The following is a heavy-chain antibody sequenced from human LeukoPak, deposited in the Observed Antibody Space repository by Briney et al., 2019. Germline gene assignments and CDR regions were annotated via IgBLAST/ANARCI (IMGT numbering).Heavy chain of an antibody. V-gene: IGHV3-21*01. Sequence: GGSLRLSCTASGFTFSSYSMNWVRKAPGKGMEWVSSISSSSSYIYYADSVKGRFTISRDNAKNSLYLQMNSLRVEDTAVYYCARCTTGRTFGSLREIKRSREIDYWGQGTLVTVSS. J-gene: IGHJ4*02. CDR1: GFTFSSYS. D-gene: IGHD1-1*01. CDR3: ARCTTGRTFGSLREIKRSREIDY. CDR2: ISSSSSYI.